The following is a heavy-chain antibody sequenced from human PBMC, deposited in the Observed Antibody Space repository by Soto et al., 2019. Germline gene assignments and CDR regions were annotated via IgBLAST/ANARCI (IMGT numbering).Heavy chain of an antibody. Sequence: SETLSLTCTVSGGSISGSSYYWGWIRQPPGKGLECIGSVHYSGSTDYNPSLKSQVTISVDTSKNQFSLKLTSVTAADTAVYFCASFSGATYGDYGGGINYWGQGXLVTVSS. CDR1: GGSISGSSYY. J-gene: IGHJ4*02. CDR3: ASFSGATYGDYGGGINY. V-gene: IGHV4-39*01. CDR2: VHYSGST. D-gene: IGHD4-17*01.